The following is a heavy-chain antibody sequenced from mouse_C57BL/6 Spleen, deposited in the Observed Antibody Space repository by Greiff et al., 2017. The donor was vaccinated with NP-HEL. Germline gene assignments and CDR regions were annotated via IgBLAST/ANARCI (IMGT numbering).Heavy chain of an antibody. Sequence: QVQLQQSGAELVRPGTSVKVSCKASGYAFTNYLIEWVKQRPGQGLEWIGVINPGSGGTNYNEKFKGKATLTEDKSSNTAYLHLSSLTSEDSAVHFCTRSRDSDDFYPMDYWGQGTSVPFSS. CDR2: INPGSGGT. CDR1: GYAFTNYL. J-gene: IGHJ4*01. V-gene: IGHV1-54*01. D-gene: IGHD3-3*01. CDR3: TRSRDSDDFYPMDY.